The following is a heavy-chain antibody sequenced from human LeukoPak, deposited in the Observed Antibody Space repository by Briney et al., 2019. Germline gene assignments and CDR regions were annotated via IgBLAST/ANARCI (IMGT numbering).Heavy chain of an antibody. CDR3: ARTSGGYDRDWFDP. CDR1: GFSLSTSGMC. J-gene: IGHJ5*02. CDR2: IDWDDDK. D-gene: IGHD6-19*01. Sequence: SGPTLVNPTQTLTPTCTFSGFSLSTSGMCVSWIRQPPGKALEWLALIDWDDDKYYSTSLKTRLTISKDTSKNQVVLTMTNMDPVDTATYYCARTSGGYDRDWFDPWGQGTLVTVSS. V-gene: IGHV2-70*01.